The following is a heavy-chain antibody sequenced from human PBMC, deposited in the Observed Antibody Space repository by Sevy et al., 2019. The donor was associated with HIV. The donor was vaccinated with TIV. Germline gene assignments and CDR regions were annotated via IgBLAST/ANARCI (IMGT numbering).Heavy chain of an antibody. V-gene: IGHV4-31*03. Sequence: SETLSLTCTVSGDSVSSGGYYWSWIRQHPGKGLEWIGYIYYSGSTYYNPSLKSRVTISVDTSKNQFSLKLSSVTAADTAVYYCARGGDYSNYLFDYWGQGTLVTVSS. CDR1: GDSVSSGGYY. D-gene: IGHD4-4*01. J-gene: IGHJ4*02. CDR3: ARGGDYSNYLFDY. CDR2: IYYSGST.